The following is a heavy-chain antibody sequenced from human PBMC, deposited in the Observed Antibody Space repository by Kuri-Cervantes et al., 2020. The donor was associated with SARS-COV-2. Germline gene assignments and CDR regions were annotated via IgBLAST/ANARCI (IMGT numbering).Heavy chain of an antibody. CDR1: GGSISSSSYY. CDR2: IYYSGST. D-gene: IGHD2-2*01. CDR3: ARQGTIVVVPAALKTYFDY. J-gene: IGHJ4*02. Sequence: GSLRLSCTVSGGSISSSSYYWGWLRQPPGKGLEWIGSIYYSGSTYYNPSLKSRVTISVDTSKNQFSLKLSSVTAADTAVYYCARQGTIVVVPAALKTYFDYWGQGTLVTVSS. V-gene: IGHV4-39*01.